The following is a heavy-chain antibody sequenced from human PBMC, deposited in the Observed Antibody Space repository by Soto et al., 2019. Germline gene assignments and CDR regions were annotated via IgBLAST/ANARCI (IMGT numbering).Heavy chain of an antibody. D-gene: IGHD6-13*01. V-gene: IGHV3-33*01. CDR2: IWYDGSKI. Sequence: QVQLVRSGGGVVQPGGSLRLSCAASGFTFSSYGMHWVRQVPGKGLEWVAVIWYDGSKIYYADSVKGRFTISRDNSKSTLYLQMNSLRAEDTAVYYCARPLEQHQLGFGMDVWGQGSPVTVSS. CDR3: ARPLEQHQLGFGMDV. J-gene: IGHJ6*01. CDR1: GFTFSSYG.